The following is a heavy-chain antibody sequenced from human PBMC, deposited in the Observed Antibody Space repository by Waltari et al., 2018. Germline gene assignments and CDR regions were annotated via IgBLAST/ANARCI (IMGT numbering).Heavy chain of an antibody. D-gene: IGHD4-17*01. CDR3: ARSTTVKLGHWYFDL. V-gene: IGHV1-2*06. Sequence: QVQLVQSGAEVKKPGASVKVSCKASGYTFTGYYMHWVRQAPGQGLEWMGRINPNSGGTNYAQKFQGRVTMTRDTSISTAYMELSRLRSDDTAVYYCARSTTVKLGHWYFDLWGRGTLVTVSS. J-gene: IGHJ2*01. CDR2: INPNSGGT. CDR1: GYTFTGYY.